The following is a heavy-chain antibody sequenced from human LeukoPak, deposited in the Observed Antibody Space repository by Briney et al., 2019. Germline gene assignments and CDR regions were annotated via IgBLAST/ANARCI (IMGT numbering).Heavy chain of an antibody. CDR1: GGSFNGYY. V-gene: IGHV4-34*01. Sequence: SETLSLTCTVYGGSFNGYYWTWVRQPPGKGLELIGEIDHSGSTNYNPSLKSRVTISVDSSKNQFSLKLSSVTAADTAVYYCARGQSVYGSGSFYPLDYWGRGTLVTVSS. CDR2: IDHSGST. D-gene: IGHD3-10*01. J-gene: IGHJ4*02. CDR3: ARGQSVYGSGSFYPLDY.